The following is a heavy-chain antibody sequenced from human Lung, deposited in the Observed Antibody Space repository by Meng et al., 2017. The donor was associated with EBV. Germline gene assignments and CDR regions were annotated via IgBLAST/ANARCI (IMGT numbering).Heavy chain of an antibody. CDR3: AREWCSGGSCYPDY. D-gene: IGHD2-15*01. CDR1: GGSISSGDYY. CDR2: IYYSGST. J-gene: IGHJ4*02. V-gene: IGHV4-30-4*01. Sequence: QVQLQESGPGLVKPSHTLSLTCTVSGGSISSGDYYWSWNRQPPGKGLEWSGYIYYSGSTYYNPSLKSRVTISVDTSKNQFSLKLSSVTAADTAVYYCAREWCSGGSCYPDYWGQGTLVTVSS.